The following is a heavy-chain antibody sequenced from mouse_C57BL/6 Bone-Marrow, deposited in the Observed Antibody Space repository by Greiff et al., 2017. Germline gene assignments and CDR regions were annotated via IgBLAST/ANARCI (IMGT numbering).Heavy chain of an antibody. CDR2: ISYDGSN. V-gene: IGHV3-6*01. CDR1: GYSITSGYY. Sequence: EVQLQESGPGLVKPSQSLSLTCSVTGYSITSGYYWNWIRQFPGNKLEWMGYISYDGSNNSNPSLKNRISITRDTSKNQFFLKLNSVTTEDTATYYCANGYGFAYWGQGTLVTVSA. CDR3: ANGYGFAY. D-gene: IGHD2-2*01. J-gene: IGHJ3*01.